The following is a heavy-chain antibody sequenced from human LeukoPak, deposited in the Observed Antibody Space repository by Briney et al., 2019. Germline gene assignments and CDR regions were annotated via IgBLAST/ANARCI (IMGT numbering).Heavy chain of an antibody. V-gene: IGHV5-51*01. Sequence: GESLNISCKGSGYSFTSYWIGWVRQMPGKGLDWMGIIYPGDSDTRYSPSLQGQVTISADKSISTAYLQWSSLKASDTAMYYCARHVSAAGTKRIDYWGQGTLVTVSS. CDR2: IYPGDSDT. CDR3: ARHVSAAGTKRIDY. J-gene: IGHJ4*02. D-gene: IGHD6-13*01. CDR1: GYSFTSYW.